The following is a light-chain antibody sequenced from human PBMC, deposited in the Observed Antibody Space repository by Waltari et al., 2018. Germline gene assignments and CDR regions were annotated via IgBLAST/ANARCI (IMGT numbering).Light chain of an antibody. CDR2: DAS. V-gene: IGKV3-11*01. CDR1: QSVSSY. Sequence: EIVLTQSPATVSLSTGERATLPCRASQSVSSYLAWYQQKPGQAPRLLIYDASTRATGIPARFSGSGSGTDFTLTISSLEPEDFAVYYCQQRSNWPPLTFGQGTRLEIK. CDR3: QQRSNWPPLT. J-gene: IGKJ5*01.